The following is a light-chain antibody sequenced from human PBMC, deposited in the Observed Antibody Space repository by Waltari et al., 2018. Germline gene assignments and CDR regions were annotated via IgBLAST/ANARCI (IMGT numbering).Light chain of an antibody. CDR1: QSISSY. J-gene: IGKJ3*01. V-gene: IGKV1-39*01. Sequence: DIQMTQSPFSLSASVVDRVTITCRASQSISSYLNWYQQKPGKAPTLLIYAASSLQSGVPSRFSGSGSGTDFTLTISSLQPEDFATYYCQQSYSTPRTFGPGTKVDIK. CDR2: AAS. CDR3: QQSYSTPRT.